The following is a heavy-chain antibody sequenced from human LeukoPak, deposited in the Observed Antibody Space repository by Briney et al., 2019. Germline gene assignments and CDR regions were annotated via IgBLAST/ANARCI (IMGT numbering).Heavy chain of an antibody. V-gene: IGHV3-11*01. CDR3: ARGLGYCSSTSCPSGA. D-gene: IGHD2-2*01. J-gene: IGHJ5*02. CDR2: ISSSGSTI. Sequence: GGSLRLSCAASGFTFSDYYMSWIRQAPGKGLEWVSCISSSGSTIYYADSVKGRFIISRDNAKNSLYLQMNSLRAEDTAVYYCARGLGYCSSTSCPSGAWGQGTLVTVSS. CDR1: GFTFSDYY.